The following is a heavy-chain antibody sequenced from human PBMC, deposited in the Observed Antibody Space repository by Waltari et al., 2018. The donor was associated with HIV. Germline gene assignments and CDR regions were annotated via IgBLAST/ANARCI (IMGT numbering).Heavy chain of an antibody. CDR2: IYSGGIT. V-gene: IGHV3-53*01. D-gene: IGHD3-3*01. J-gene: IGHJ6*02. CDR3: ARDRSYDGLDMDV. Sequence: EAQLVESGGGLIQPGGSLRLSCAASGFSVSSTYMSWVRQAPGQGLEWIAIIYSGGITDYADSVKGRFTISRDDSENTWHLQMNSLRVDDTAVYFCARDRSYDGLDMDVWGQGTTVIVS. CDR1: GFSVSSTY.